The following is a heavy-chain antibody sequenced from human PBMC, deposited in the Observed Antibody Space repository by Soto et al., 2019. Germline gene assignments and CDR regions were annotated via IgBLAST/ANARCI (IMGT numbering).Heavy chain of an antibody. D-gene: IGHD3-3*01. Sequence: QLHLVQSGAVVKKPGASVTVSCSASGYPVTAYYMHWVRQAPGRGLAWMGGINPATGAAKYTQTFQGRVTMTRDTPTSTVFMELSGLTSEDTAVFYCARGGGVGVAGSAAFDMWGQGTLVTVSS. J-gene: IGHJ3*02. CDR1: GYPVTAYY. V-gene: IGHV1-2*02. CDR2: INPATGAA. CDR3: ARGGGVGVAGSAAFDM.